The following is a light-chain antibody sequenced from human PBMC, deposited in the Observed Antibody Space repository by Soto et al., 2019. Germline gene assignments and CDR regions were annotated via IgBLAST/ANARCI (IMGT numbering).Light chain of an antibody. CDR3: QQYNNWPWT. J-gene: IGKJ1*01. CDR2: GAS. Sequence: EIVLTQSPATLSLSPGERATLSCRASQSVSSYLAWYQQKPGQAPRLLIYGASKRATGFPARFSGSGSGTGFTLTISSLQSEDFAVYYCQQYNNWPWTFGQGTKVDIK. V-gene: IGKV3-15*01. CDR1: QSVSSY.